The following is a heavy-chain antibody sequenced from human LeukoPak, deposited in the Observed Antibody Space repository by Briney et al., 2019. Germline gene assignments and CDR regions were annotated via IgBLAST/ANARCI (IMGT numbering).Heavy chain of an antibody. CDR1: GFTFSSYW. CDR3: ARPGRKDAFDI. D-gene: IGHD3-10*01. J-gene: IGHJ3*02. V-gene: IGHV3-7*01. Sequence: GGSLRLSCAASGFTFSSYWMSWVRQAPGKGLEWVANIKQDGSEKYYVDSVKGRFTISRDNAKNSLYLQMNSLRVEDTAVYYCARPGRKDAFDIWGQGTMVTVSS. CDR2: IKQDGSEK.